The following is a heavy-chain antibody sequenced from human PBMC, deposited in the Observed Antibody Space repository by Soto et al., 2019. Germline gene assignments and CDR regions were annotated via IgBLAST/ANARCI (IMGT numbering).Heavy chain of an antibody. V-gene: IGHV2-5*02. CDR2: IYWDDDK. D-gene: IGHD6-19*01. CDR3: AHIVVAGLGYYFDY. J-gene: IGHJ4*01. CDR1: GFSLSSTRMA. Sequence: QITLKEAGPTLVKPTQTLTLTCTFSGFSLSSTRMAVGWIRQPPGKALEWLALIYWDDDKRYSPFLKSRLTITKDTSKNQVVLTMFNMDPVDTARYYCAHIVVAGLGYYFDYWGHGTLVTVSS.